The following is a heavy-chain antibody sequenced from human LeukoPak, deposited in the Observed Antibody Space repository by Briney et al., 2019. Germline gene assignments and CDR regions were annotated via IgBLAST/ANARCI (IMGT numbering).Heavy chain of an antibody. CDR2: FDPEKGEI. CDR3: AIPNLYSDLLALDY. Sequence: ASVKVSCKVSGNTVSEVSMHWVRQPAGKGPEWMGGFDPEKGEIIYAQKFQGRLTLTDDTSSDTAYMELSSLKSDDTAVYYCAIPNLYSDLLALDYWGQGTLVTVSS. V-gene: IGHV1-24*01. J-gene: IGHJ4*02. D-gene: IGHD4-17*01. CDR1: GNTVSEVS.